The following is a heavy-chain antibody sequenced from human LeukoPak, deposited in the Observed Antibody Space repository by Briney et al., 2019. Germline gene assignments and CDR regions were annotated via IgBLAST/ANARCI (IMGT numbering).Heavy chain of an antibody. CDR1: GGSVSSGSYY. V-gene: IGHV4-39*07. CDR2: INHSGST. D-gene: IGHD3-10*01. Sequence: PSETLSLTCTVSGGSVSSGSYYWSWIRQPPGKGLEWIGEINHSGSTNYNPSLKSRVTISVDTSKNQFSLKLSSVTAADTAVYYCARGFDTYYYGSALLFDPWGQGTLVTVSS. CDR3: ARGFDTYYYGSALLFDP. J-gene: IGHJ5*02.